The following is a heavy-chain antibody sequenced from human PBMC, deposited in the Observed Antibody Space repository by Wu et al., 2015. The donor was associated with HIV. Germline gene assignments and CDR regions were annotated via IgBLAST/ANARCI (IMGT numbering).Heavy chain of an antibody. CDR3: ARDYTNIAVAGTDATDYYYYYGMDV. D-gene: IGHD6-19*01. V-gene: IGHV1-69*13. CDR2: IIPIFGTA. J-gene: IGHJ6*02. Sequence: QVQLVQSGAEVKKPGSSVKVSCKASGGTFSSYAISWVRQAPGQGLEWMGRIIPIFGTANYAQKFQGRVTITADESTSTAYMELSSLRSEDTAVYYCARDYTNIAVAGTDATDYYYYYGMDVWGQGTTVTVSS. CDR1: GGTFSSYA.